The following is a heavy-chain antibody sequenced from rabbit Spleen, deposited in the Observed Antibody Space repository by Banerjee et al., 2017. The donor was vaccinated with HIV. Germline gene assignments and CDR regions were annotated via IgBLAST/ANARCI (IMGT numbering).Heavy chain of an antibody. CDR3: AETGNSNYLNL. CDR1: GFSFSSSYV. D-gene: IGHD8-1*01. CDR2: IYAGSSGST. V-gene: IGHV1S45*01. J-gene: IGHJ4*01. Sequence: QEQLVESGGDLVKPGASLTLTCTASGFSFSSSYVMCWVRQAPGKGLEWIACIYAGSSGSTYYASWAKGRFTISKTSSTTVTLQMTSLTAADTATYFCAETGNSNYLNLWGQGTLVTVS.